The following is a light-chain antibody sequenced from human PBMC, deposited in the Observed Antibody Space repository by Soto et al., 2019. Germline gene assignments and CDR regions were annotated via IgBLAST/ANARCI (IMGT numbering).Light chain of an antibody. J-gene: IGKJ1*01. V-gene: IGKV3-20*01. CDR2: GAS. Sequence: EVVLTQSPGTLALSRWERATLSCRASQSVSSSYLAWYQHRPGQAPRLLIFGASSRATGIPDRFSGTGSGTDFTLTISRLEPEDFAVYYCQQYGNSPWTFGQGTKVDI. CDR3: QQYGNSPWT. CDR1: QSVSSSY.